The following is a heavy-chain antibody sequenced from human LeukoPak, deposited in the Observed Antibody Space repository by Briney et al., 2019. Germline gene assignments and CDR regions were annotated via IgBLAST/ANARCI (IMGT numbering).Heavy chain of an antibody. D-gene: IGHD6-13*01. Sequence: PGGSLRLSCAASGFTFSSYEMNWVRQAPGKGLEWLSYISSSGSTIYYADSVKGRFTISRDNAKNSLYLQMNSLRAEDTAVYYCARDRAAGYYYYYGMGVWGQGTTVTVSS. J-gene: IGHJ6*02. CDR3: ARDRAAGYYYYYGMGV. V-gene: IGHV3-48*03. CDR1: GFTFSSYE. CDR2: ISSSGSTI.